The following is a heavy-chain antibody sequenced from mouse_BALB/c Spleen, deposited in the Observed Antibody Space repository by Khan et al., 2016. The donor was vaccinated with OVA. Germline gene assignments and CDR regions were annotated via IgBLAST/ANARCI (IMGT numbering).Heavy chain of an antibody. CDR1: GYTFTTYW. D-gene: IGHD2-1*01. J-gene: IGHJ3*01. V-gene: IGHV1-7*01. CDR2: INPSTGYT. CDR3: ARRGVYGIFAY. Sequence: QIQLVQSGTELAKPGASVKMSCKASGYTFTTYWMHWVKQRPGQGLDWIGYINPSTGYTDYNQTFKDKDTLTADKSSSTAYMQLNSLTSEDSAVYYCARRGVYGIFAYWGQGTLVTVSA.